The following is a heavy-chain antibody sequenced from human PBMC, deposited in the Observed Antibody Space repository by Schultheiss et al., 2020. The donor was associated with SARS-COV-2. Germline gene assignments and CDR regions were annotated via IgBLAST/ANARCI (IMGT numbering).Heavy chain of an antibody. CDR2: IYTSGST. D-gene: IGHD5-18*01. CDR3: ARGGYSYGYGIDY. CDR1: GGSISSNNW. V-gene: IGHV4-4*02. Sequence: SETLSLTCAVSGGSISSNNWWTWVRQPPGKGLEWIGRIYTSGSTNYNPSLKSRVTISVDTSKNQFSLKLSSVTAADTAVYYCARGGYSYGYGIDYWGQGTLVTVSS. J-gene: IGHJ4*02.